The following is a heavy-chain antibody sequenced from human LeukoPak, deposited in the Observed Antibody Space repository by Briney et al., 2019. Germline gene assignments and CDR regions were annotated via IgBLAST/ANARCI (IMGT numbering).Heavy chain of an antibody. D-gene: IGHD2-15*01. J-gene: IGHJ4*02. Sequence: SETLSLTCTVSGYSITSGYYWAWIRQSPGKGLEWIGSIYHSGNTYYNPSLKSRVIILVDTSKNQFSLQLGSMTPTDTAVYYCARAGYCSGVSCYSAVPGKYWGQGALVTVSS. CDR2: IYHSGNT. V-gene: IGHV4-38-2*02. CDR1: GYSITSGYY. CDR3: ARAGYCSGVSCYSAVPGKY.